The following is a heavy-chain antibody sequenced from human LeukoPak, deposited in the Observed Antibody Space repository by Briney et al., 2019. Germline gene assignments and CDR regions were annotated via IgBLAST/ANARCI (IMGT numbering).Heavy chain of an antibody. Sequence: PSQTLSLTCTVSGGSISSGDYYWSWIRQPPGKGLEWIGYIYYSGSTYYNPSLKSRVTISVGTSKNQFSLKLSSVTAADTAVYYCAGSSEAAAYLLFDYWGQGTLVTVSS. CDR3: AGSSEAAAYLLFDY. CDR1: GGSISSGDYY. V-gene: IGHV4-30-4*01. D-gene: IGHD2-2*01. J-gene: IGHJ4*02. CDR2: IYYSGST.